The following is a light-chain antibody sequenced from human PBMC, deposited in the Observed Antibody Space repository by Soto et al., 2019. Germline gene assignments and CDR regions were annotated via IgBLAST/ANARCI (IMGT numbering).Light chain of an antibody. CDR3: QQYGSSPPGLT. J-gene: IGKJ4*01. CDR2: LGS. Sequence: DILMTQSPLSLPVTPGEPASISCRSSQSLLHSNGHNYLDWYLQKPGQSPQLLIYLGSNRASGVPDRFSGSGSGTDFTLKISRLEPEDFAVYYCQQYGSSPPGLTFGGGTKVDIK. V-gene: IGKV2-28*01. CDR1: QSLLHSNGHNY.